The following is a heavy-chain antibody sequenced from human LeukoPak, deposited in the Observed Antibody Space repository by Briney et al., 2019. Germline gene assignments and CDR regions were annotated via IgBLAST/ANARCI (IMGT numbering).Heavy chain of an antibody. CDR1: GFTFSSYA. CDR3: ATAWGNWNYGPMDV. CDR2: ISGSGGST. Sequence: GGSLRLSCAASGFTFSSYAMSWVRQAPGKGLEWVSAISGSGGSTYYADSVKGRFTISRDNSKNTLYLQMNSLRAEDTAVYYCATAWGNWNYGPMDVWGKGTTVTVSS. J-gene: IGHJ6*03. D-gene: IGHD1-7*01. V-gene: IGHV3-23*01.